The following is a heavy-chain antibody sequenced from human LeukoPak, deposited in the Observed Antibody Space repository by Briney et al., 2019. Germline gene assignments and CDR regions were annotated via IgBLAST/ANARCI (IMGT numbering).Heavy chain of an antibody. CDR1: GYTFTGYY. J-gene: IGHJ3*02. CDR2: INPNSGGT. V-gene: IGHV1-2*02. Sequence: GASVKVSCKASGYTFTGYYMHWVRQAPGQGLEWMGWINPNSGGTNYAQKFQGRVTMTRDTSISTAYMELSRLRSDDTAVYYCASLVGSSWLNDAFDIWGQGTMVTVSS. D-gene: IGHD6-13*01. CDR3: ASLVGSSWLNDAFDI.